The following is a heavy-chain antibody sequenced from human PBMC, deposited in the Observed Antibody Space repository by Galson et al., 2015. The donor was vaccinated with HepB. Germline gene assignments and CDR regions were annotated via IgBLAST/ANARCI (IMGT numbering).Heavy chain of an antibody. J-gene: IGHJ5*02. D-gene: IGHD3-22*01. CDR1: GFTFTSSA. CDR2: IVVGSGNT. Sequence: SVKVSCKASGFTFTSSAMQWVRQARGQRLEWIRWIVVGSGNTNYAQKFQERVTITRDMSTSTAYMELSSLRSEDTAVYYCAADLPYPYYYDSSGLISTPWGQGTLVTVSS. CDR3: AADLPYPYYYDSSGLISTP. V-gene: IGHV1-58*02.